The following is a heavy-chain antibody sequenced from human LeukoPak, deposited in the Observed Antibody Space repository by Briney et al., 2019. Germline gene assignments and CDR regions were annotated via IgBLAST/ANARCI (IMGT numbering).Heavy chain of an antibody. CDR3: ARGAGYYDSSGYYDY. Sequence: SVKVSCKASGGTFSSYAISWVRQAPGQGLEWMGRIIPILGIANYAQKFQGRVTITADKSTSTAYMELSSLRSEDTAVYYCARGAGYYDSSGYYDYWGQGTLVAVSS. J-gene: IGHJ4*02. D-gene: IGHD3-22*01. CDR2: IIPILGIA. V-gene: IGHV1-69*04. CDR1: GGTFSSYA.